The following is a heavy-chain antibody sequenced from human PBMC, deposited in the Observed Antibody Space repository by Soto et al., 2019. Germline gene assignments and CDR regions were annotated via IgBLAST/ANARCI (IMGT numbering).Heavy chain of an antibody. CDR3: ARGPQGVAYYYYGMDV. D-gene: IGHD3-3*01. J-gene: IGHJ6*02. CDR1: RGTFSSYA. V-gene: IGHV1-69*06. CDR2: IIPIFGTA. Sequence: QVQLVQSGAEVKKPGSSVKVSCKASRGTFSSYAISWVRQAPGQGLEWMGGIIPIFGTANYAQKFQGRVTITADKSTSTAYMELSSLRSEDTGVYYCARGPQGVAYYYYGMDVWGQGTTVTVSS.